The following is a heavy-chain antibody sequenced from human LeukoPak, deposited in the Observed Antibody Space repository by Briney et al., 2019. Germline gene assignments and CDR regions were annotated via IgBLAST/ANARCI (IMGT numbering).Heavy chain of an antibody. CDR1: GGSISSGSYH. V-gene: IGHV4-61*02. CDR3: VRDFSGYTYYMDI. D-gene: IGHD3-22*01. Sequence: PSQTLSLTRTVSGGSISSGSYHWSWIRQPAGKGLEWIGRLYSSGSTKYNPSLKSRVTISGDTSDNQISLELSSVTAADTAVYYCVRDFSGYTYYMDIWGKGTTVTVSS. J-gene: IGHJ6*03. CDR2: LYSSGST.